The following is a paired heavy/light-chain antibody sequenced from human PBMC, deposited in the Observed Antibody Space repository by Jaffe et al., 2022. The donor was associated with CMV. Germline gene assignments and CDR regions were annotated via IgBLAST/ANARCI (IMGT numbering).Heavy chain of an antibody. V-gene: IGHV3-53*01. CDR3: ARENWFPTDYSGMDV. Sequence: EVQLVESGGGLIQPGGSLRLSCVASGFIVSDNYMTWVRQAPGKGLECVSIIHSGGSTYYADSVKGRFSISRDYSKNTLYLQMNSLRAEDTAVYFCARENWFPTDYSGMDVWGQGTTVTVSS. CDR2: IHSGGST. CDR1: GFIVSDNY. D-gene: IGHD3-10*01. J-gene: IGHJ6*02.
Light chain of an antibody. V-gene: IGKV3-11*01. CDR2: NTS. CDR3: QQRKNWPPGLT. J-gene: IGKJ4*01. CDR1: QSISGS. Sequence: EVVLTQSPATLSLSPGERATLSCRASQSISGSLVWYQQKPGQAPRLLIYNTSNRATGIPARFSGSGSGTDFTLTISSLEPEDFAVYYCQQRKNWPPGLTFGGGTKVEIK.